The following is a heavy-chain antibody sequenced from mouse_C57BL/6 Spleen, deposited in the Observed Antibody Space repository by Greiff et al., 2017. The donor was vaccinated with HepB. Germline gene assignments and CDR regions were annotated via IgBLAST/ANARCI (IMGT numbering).Heavy chain of an antibody. J-gene: IGHJ1*03. CDR3: ARDDYDRPWYFDV. D-gene: IGHD2-4*01. CDR1: GYTFTGYW. CDR2: ILPGSGST. Sequence: VQLQESGAELMKPGASVKLSCKATGYTFTGYWIEWVKQRPGHGLEWIGEILPGSGSTNYTEKFKGKATFTADTSSNTAYMQLSSLTTEDSAIYYCARDDYDRPWYFDVWGTGTTVTVSS. V-gene: IGHV1-9*01.